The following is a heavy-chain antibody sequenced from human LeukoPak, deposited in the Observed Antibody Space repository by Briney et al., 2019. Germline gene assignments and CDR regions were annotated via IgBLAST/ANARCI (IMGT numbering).Heavy chain of an antibody. D-gene: IGHD3-16*02. V-gene: IGHV3-7*01. CDR2: IKQDGSEK. Sequence: GGSLRLSCAASGFTFSSYWMSWVRQAPGKGLEWEANIKQDGSEKYYVDSVKGRFTISRDNAKNSLYLQTNSLRAEDTAVYYCARDVGGVIASSHLGGQGTLVTVSS. CDR1: GFTFSSYW. CDR3: ARDVGGVIASSHL. J-gene: IGHJ4*02.